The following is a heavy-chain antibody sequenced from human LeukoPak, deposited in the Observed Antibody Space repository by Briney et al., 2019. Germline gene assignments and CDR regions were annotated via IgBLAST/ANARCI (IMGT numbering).Heavy chain of an antibody. J-gene: IGHJ4*02. CDR1: GFTFSSYG. V-gene: IGHV3-30*18. CDR2: ISNDGSDK. CDR3: AKDFDSSSPWGYFDY. Sequence: GGSLRLSCAASGFTFSSYGMHWVRQAPGKGLEWVAVISNDGSDKYYADSVKGRFTISRDNSKNTLYLQINSLRDEDTAVYYCAKDFDSSSPWGYFDYWGQGTLVTVSS. D-gene: IGHD6-6*01.